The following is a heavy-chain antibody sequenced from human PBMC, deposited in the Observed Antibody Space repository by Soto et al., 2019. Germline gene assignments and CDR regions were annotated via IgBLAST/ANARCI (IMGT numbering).Heavy chain of an antibody. V-gene: IGHV3-21*01. CDR1: GFTFSSYS. CDR2: ISSSGSYV. Sequence: GGSLRLSCAASGFTFSSYSMNWVRQAPGKGLEWVSSISSSGSYVYYADSVKGRFTISRDDSKNSLYLQMNSLRAEDTAVYYCAMAAPGYFHYWGQGTLVNVPQ. D-gene: IGHD6-19*01. J-gene: IGHJ4*02. CDR3: AMAAPGYFHY.